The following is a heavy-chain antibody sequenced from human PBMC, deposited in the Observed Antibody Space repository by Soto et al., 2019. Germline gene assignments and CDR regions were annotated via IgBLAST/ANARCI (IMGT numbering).Heavy chain of an antibody. Sequence: GGSLRLSCAASGFTFSSYSMNWVRQAPGKGLEWVSYISSSSSTIYYADSVKGRFTISRDNAKNSLYLQMNSLRDEDTAVYYCAREGYDFWSGYHYFDYWGQGTLVTVSS. CDR2: ISSSSSTI. CDR3: AREGYDFWSGYHYFDY. V-gene: IGHV3-48*02. J-gene: IGHJ4*02. D-gene: IGHD3-3*01. CDR1: GFTFSSYS.